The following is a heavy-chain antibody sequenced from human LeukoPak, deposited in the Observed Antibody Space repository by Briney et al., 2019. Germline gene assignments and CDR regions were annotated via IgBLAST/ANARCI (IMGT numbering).Heavy chain of an antibody. CDR2: IIPIFGTA. Sequence: EASVKVSCKASGGTFSSYAISWVRQAPGQGLEWMGGIIPIFGTANYAQKFQGRVTVTADESTSTAYMELSSLRSEDTALYYCAGSTVTRLAEYFQHWGQGTLVTVSS. V-gene: IGHV1-69*13. D-gene: IGHD4-17*01. CDR3: AGSTVTRLAEYFQH. J-gene: IGHJ1*01. CDR1: GGTFSSYA.